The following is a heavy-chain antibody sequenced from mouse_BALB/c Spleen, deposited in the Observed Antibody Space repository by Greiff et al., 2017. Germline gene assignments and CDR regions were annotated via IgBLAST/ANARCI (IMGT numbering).Heavy chain of an antibody. V-gene: IGHV5-4*02. CDR2: ISDGGSYT. CDR3: ARGIYYGNSFDY. D-gene: IGHD2-1*01. CDR1: GFTFSDYY. J-gene: IGHJ2*01. Sequence: EVKVVESGGGLVKPGGSLKLSCAASGFTFSDYYMYWVRQTPEKRLEWVATISDGGSYTYYPDSVKGRFTISRDNAKNNLYLQMSSLKSEDTAMYYCARGIYYGNSFDYWGQGTTLTVSS.